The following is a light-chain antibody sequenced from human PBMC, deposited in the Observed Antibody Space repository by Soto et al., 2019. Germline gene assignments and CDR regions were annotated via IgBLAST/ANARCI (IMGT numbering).Light chain of an antibody. Sequence: NFMLTQPHSVSESPGKTVTISCTRSSGSIATNYVQWYQQRPGSAPTTVIYEDKLRPSGVPDRFSGSIDSSSNSASLTISGLKTEDEADYYCQYYHSGNYALGTGTKVTVL. CDR2: EDK. V-gene: IGLV6-57*04. CDR1: SGSIATNY. CDR3: QYYHSGNYA. J-gene: IGLJ1*01.